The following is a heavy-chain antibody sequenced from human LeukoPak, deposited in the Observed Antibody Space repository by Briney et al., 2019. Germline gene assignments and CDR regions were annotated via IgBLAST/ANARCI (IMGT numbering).Heavy chain of an antibody. CDR2: ISLSALT. V-gene: IGHV4-4*02. CDR1: GGSISSTNW. CDR3: SRESGAFSPFGY. Sequence: PSETLSLTCGVSGGSISSTNWWSWVRQPPGQGLEWIGEISLSALTNYNPPLKSRVTMSLHRSKNHLSLNLISVTAADTALYYCSRESGAFSPFGYWGQGTLVTVSS. J-gene: IGHJ4*02. D-gene: IGHD1-26*01.